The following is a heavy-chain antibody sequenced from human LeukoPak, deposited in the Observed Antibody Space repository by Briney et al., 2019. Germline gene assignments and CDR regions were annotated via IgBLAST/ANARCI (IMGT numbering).Heavy chain of an antibody. J-gene: IGHJ6*02. D-gene: IGHD3-3*01. Sequence: GGSLRLSCAASGFTFSSYAMSWVRQAPGKGLEWVSAISGSGGSTYYADSVKGRFTISRDNSKNTLYLQMNSLRAEDTAVYYCAKDRHLDDFWSSYYYYGMDVWGQGTTVTVSS. CDR2: ISGSGGST. CDR1: GFTFSSYA. V-gene: IGHV3-23*01. CDR3: AKDRHLDDFWSSYYYYGMDV.